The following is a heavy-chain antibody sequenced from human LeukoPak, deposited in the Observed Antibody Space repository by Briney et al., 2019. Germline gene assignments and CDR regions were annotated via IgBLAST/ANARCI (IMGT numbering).Heavy chain of an antibody. D-gene: IGHD1-26*01. CDR2: IYYSGST. CDR1: GGPISSYY. J-gene: IGHJ3*02. Sequence: SETLSLTCTVSGGPISSYYWSWIRQPPGKGLEWIGYIYYSGSTNYNPSLKSRVTISVDTSKNQFSLKLSSVTAADTAVYYCARGWANSAFDIWGQGTMVTVSS. CDR3: ARGWANSAFDI. V-gene: IGHV4-59*01.